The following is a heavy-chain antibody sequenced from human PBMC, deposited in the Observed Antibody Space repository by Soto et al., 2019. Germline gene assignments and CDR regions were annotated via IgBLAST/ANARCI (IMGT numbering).Heavy chain of an antibody. CDR3: AKPVYYYDSSGYDY. Sequence: PGGSLRLSCAASGFTFSSYAMSWVRQAPGKGLEWVSAISGSGGSTYYADSVKGRFTISRDNSKNTLYLQMNSLRAEDTAVYYCAKPVYYYDSSGYDYWGQGTLVTVSS. D-gene: IGHD3-22*01. J-gene: IGHJ4*02. V-gene: IGHV3-23*01. CDR1: GFTFSSYA. CDR2: ISGSGGST.